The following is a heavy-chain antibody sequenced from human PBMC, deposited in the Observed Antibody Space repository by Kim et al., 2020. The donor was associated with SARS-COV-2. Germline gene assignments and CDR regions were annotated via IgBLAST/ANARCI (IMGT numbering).Heavy chain of an antibody. CDR3: AHRPPTGDLDF. CDR2: IFWDDDK. CDR1: GFSLTTSGVG. Sequence: SGPTLVNPTQTLTLTCTFSGFSLTTSGVGVGWIRQPPGRALEWLAIIFWDDDKRYNPSLKSRFTITKDTSKNQVVLTMTNMDPVDTATYYCAHRPPTGDLDFWGQGTRVTVS. V-gene: IGHV2-5*02. D-gene: IGHD7-27*01. J-gene: IGHJ4*02.